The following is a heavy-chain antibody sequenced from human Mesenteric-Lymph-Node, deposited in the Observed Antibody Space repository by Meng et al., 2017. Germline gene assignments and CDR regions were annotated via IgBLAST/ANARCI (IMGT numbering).Heavy chain of an antibody. D-gene: IGHD6-13*01. CDR1: GFTFSSYA. CDR2: IKSSADKT. CDR3: AREIRGSSWYIAFDI. Sequence: ETLSLTCAASGFTFSSYAMSWVRQAPGKGLEWVSAIKSSADKTYFADSVKGRFTISRDNSKNTLYLQMNSLRAEDTAVYYCAREIRGSSWYIAFDIWGQGTMVTVSS. J-gene: IGHJ3*02. V-gene: IGHV3-23*01.